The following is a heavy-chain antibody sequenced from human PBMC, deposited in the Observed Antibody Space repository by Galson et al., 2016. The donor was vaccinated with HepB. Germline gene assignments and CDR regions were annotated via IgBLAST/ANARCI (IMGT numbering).Heavy chain of an antibody. CDR1: GFTFSSYA. D-gene: IGHD6-13*01. CDR3: AKNFRTAPGRGSDYFDY. CDR2: VSDSGSRT. J-gene: IGHJ4*02. Sequence: SLRLSCAASGFTFSSYAMSWVSQAPGKELEWVSTVSDSGSRTFCADSVKGRCTISRDNSKNTLYLQMNSLRAEDTAVYYCAKNFRTAPGRGSDYFDYWGQGTLVTVSS. V-gene: IGHV3-23*01.